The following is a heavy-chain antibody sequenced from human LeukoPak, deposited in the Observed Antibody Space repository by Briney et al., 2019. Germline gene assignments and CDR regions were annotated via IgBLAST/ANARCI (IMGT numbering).Heavy chain of an antibody. CDR3: ARPLYYYDSSGYYSGFNY. J-gene: IGHJ4*02. Sequence: GGSLRLSCAASGVTVSSNYMTWVRQAPGKGLEWVSIIYSGGNTYYADSVKGRFIISRDNSKNTLYLHMNSLRAEDTAVYYCARPLYYYDSSGYYSGFNYWGQGTLVTVSS. D-gene: IGHD3-22*01. CDR1: GVTVSSNY. CDR2: IYSGGNT. V-gene: IGHV3-53*01.